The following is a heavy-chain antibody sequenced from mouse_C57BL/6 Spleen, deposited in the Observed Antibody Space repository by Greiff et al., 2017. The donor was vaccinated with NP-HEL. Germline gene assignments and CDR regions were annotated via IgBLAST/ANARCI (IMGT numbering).Heavy chain of an antibody. Sequence: PAQGLEWIGYIYPRDGSTKYNEKFKGKATLTADKSSSTAYMQLNSLTSEDSAVYFCARVYGSKRFAYWGQGTLVTVSA. CDR3: ARVYGSKRFAY. CDR2: IYPRDGST. J-gene: IGHJ3*01. D-gene: IGHD1-1*01. V-gene: IGHV1-78*01.